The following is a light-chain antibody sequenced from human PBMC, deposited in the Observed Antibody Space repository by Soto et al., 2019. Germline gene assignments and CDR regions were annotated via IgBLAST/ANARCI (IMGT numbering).Light chain of an antibody. J-gene: IGKJ3*01. CDR1: QGIRND. V-gene: IGKV1-6*01. Sequence: AIQMTQSPSSLSASVGDRVTITCRASQGIRNDLDWFQQKPGKAPKLLIYAASNLQSGVPARFSGSGSGTDFTLTISSLQSVGFATYYCLQKYFFHFAFGPGNKVDIK. CDR2: AAS. CDR3: LQKYFFHFA.